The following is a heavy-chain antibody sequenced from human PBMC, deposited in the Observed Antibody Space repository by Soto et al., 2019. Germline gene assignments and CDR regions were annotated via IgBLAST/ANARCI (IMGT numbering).Heavy chain of an antibody. CDR1: GFTFSSYA. Sequence: DVQLLESGGHLVQPGGSLRLSCAASGFTFSSYAMSWVRQAPGKGLGCVSSVSAGGDMTYYSDSVKGRFTISRDNSNNALFLQRNSLRIEDTALYYCARGDRGGSGSPASYYYSGLDVWGQGTTVTVS. D-gene: IGHD3-10*01. V-gene: IGHV3-23*01. CDR2: VSAGGDMT. J-gene: IGHJ6*02. CDR3: ARGDRGGSGSPASYYYSGLDV.